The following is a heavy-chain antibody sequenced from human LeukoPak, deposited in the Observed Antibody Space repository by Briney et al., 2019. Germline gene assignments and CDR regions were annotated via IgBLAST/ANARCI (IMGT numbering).Heavy chain of an antibody. CDR2: IYYSGST. Sequence: SEILSLTCTVSGGSISSYYWSWIRQPPGKGLEWIGYIYYSGSTNYNPSLKSRVTISVDTSKNQFSLKLSSVTAADTAVYYCARVYYYYYMDVWGKGTTVTVSS. CDR1: GGSISSYY. V-gene: IGHV4-59*01. CDR3: ARVYYYYYMDV. J-gene: IGHJ6*03.